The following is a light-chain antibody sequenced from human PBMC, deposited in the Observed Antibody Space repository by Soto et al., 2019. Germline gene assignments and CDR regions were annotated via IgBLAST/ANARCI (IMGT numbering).Light chain of an antibody. CDR3: QQAYGAPPT. Sequence: DIHMTQSPSSLSASVGDRVTITCRASQSITTYLNWYQQTSGEAPKLLIYAAARLQTGVPSRFSGSGSGTDFTLTISSLQPEDFATYYCQQAYGAPPTFGQGTKVDIK. CDR2: AAA. V-gene: IGKV1-39*01. CDR1: QSITTY. J-gene: IGKJ1*01.